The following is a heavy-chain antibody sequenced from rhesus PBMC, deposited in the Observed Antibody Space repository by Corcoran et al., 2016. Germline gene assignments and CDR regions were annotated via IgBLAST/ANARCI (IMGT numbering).Heavy chain of an antibody. V-gene: IGHV2S1*01. CDR3: VRIQYISGKNRFDV. D-gene: IGHD4-23*01. CDR2: IYWYDGM. CDR1: GFSLSTSGLG. Sequence: QVTLKESGPALVKPTQTLTLTCTFSGFSLSTSGLGVGWIRQPPRKALEWLSSIYWYDGMYYTTSLKSRLTITKDTSKNPVVLTMTNMDPVDTATYYCVRIQYISGKNRFDVWGAGVLVTVSS. J-gene: IGHJ5-1*01.